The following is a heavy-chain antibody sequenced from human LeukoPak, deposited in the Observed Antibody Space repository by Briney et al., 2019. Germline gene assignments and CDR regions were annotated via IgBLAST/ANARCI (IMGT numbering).Heavy chain of an antibody. CDR1: GYSISSGYY. J-gene: IGHJ4*02. Sequence: SETLSLTCTVSGYSISSGYYWGWIRQPPGKGLEWIGTIYHSASTYYNPALKSPATISVATSKTQFSLKLTSVTAADAAVYHCARADGTGPTFASVDLFDYWGQGTLVTVSS. CDR2: IYHSAST. D-gene: IGHD1-7*01. V-gene: IGHV4-38-2*02. CDR3: ARADGTGPTFASVDLFDY.